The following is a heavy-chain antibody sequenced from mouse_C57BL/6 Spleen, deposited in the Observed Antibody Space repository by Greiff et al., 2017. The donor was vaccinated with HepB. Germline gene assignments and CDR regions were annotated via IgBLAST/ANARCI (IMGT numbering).Heavy chain of an antibody. Sequence: VQLQQSGAELVRPGASVKLSCTASGFNIKDYYMHWVKQRPEQGLEWIGRFDPEDGDTEYAPKFQGKATMTADTFSNTAYLQLSSLTSEDTAVYYCITGYYGSSTGFAYWGKGTLVTGSA. CDR1: GFNIKDYY. CDR2: FDPEDGDT. V-gene: IGHV14-1*01. CDR3: ITGYYGSSTGFAY. J-gene: IGHJ3*01. D-gene: IGHD1-1*01.